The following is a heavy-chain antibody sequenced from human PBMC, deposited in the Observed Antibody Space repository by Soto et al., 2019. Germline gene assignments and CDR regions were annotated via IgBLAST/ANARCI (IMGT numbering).Heavy chain of an antibody. Sequence: ASVKVSCKASGYTFTSYTVNWVRQAPGQSLEWMGWINAGTGNRKSSQKFQGRVSITTNTSASTAYMELSSLTSEDTALYYCASSHHHQLISYWGQGTLVTVSS. J-gene: IGHJ4*02. CDR1: GYTFTSYT. CDR3: ASSHHHQLISY. V-gene: IGHV1-3*01. CDR2: INAGTGNR. D-gene: IGHD2-2*01.